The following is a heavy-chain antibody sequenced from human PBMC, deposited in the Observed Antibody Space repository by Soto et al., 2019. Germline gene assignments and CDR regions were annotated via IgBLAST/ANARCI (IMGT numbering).Heavy chain of an antibody. J-gene: IGHJ5*02. Sequence: PGGSLSLSCAASGFTFSSYAMTWVRQAPGKGLEWVSTISNGGGSTYYTDSVKGRFTISRDDSKNTLYLQMNSLRAEDTAVYYCAKEGCSSTSCYIGTQFDPWGQGTLVTVSS. V-gene: IGHV3-23*01. D-gene: IGHD2-2*02. CDR1: GFTFSSYA. CDR3: AKEGCSSTSCYIGTQFDP. CDR2: ISNGGGST.